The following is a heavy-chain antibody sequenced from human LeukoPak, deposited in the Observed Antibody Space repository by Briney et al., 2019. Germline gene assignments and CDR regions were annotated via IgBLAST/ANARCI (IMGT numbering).Heavy chain of an antibody. CDR3: ARDGMYSGSFDN. CDR2: ISWNSGSI. Sequence: PGRSLRLSCAASGFTFDDYAMHWVRQAPGKGLEWVSGISWNSGSIGYADSVEGRFTISRDNAKNSLYLQMNSLRAEDTAVYYCARDGMYSGSFDNWGQGTLVTVSS. J-gene: IGHJ4*02. CDR1: GFTFDDYA. V-gene: IGHV3-9*01. D-gene: IGHD1-26*01.